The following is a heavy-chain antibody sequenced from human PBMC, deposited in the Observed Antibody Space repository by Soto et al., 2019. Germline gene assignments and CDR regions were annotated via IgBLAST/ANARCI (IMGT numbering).Heavy chain of an antibody. CDR2: ISFDGSKK. V-gene: IGHV3-30*18. Sequence: PGGSLRLSCAASGFRFSSYAMHWVRQAPGKGLAWVAFISFDGSKKLYADSVKGRFSISRDNSQNTVYLQMNSLRIDDTALYYCAKDSGDNNASPFDFWGQGTLVTVSS. J-gene: IGHJ4*02. D-gene: IGHD3-10*01. CDR3: AKDSGDNNASPFDF. CDR1: GFRFSSYA.